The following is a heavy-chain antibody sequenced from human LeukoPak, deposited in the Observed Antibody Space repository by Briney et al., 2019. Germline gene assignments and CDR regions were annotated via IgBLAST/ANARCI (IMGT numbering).Heavy chain of an antibody. CDR3: ARDRTGLSPYYYYGMDV. CDR2: ISYDGSNK. CDR1: GFTFSSYA. Sequence: GGSLRLSCAASGFTFSSYAMHWVRQAPGKGLEWVAVISYDGSNKYYADSVKGRFTISRDNSKNTLYLQMNSLRAEDTAVYYCARDRTGLSPYYYYGMDVWGQGTTVTVSS. D-gene: IGHD1-14*01. V-gene: IGHV3-30-3*01. J-gene: IGHJ6*02.